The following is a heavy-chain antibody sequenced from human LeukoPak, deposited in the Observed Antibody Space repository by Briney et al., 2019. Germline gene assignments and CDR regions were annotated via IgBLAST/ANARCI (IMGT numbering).Heavy chain of an antibody. Sequence: ASVKVSCKASGYTFTSYGISWVRQAPGQGLEWMGWISAYNGNTNYAQKLQGRVTMTTDTSTSTAYMELGSLRSDDTAVYYCARVNPMHCTGGVCYGDYWGQGTLVTVSS. D-gene: IGHD2-8*02. J-gene: IGHJ4*02. CDR2: ISAYNGNT. CDR1: GYTFTSYG. CDR3: ARVNPMHCTGGVCYGDY. V-gene: IGHV1-18*01.